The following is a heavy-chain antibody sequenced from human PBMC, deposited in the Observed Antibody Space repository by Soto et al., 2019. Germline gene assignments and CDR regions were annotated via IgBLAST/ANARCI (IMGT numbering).Heavy chain of an antibody. CDR1: GGTFSTYA. CDR2: IIPIFVTA. V-gene: IGHV1-69*12. Sequence: QVQLVQSGAEVQKPGSSVKVSCKASGGTFSTYAINWVRQAPGQGLEWMGGIIPIFVTANYAQKFQGRLTITADESTRTAYIELSRLRSEDTAVYYCARGAVITEEGDFWGQGTLVTVSS. CDR3: ARGAVITEEGDF. D-gene: IGHD2-21*01. J-gene: IGHJ4*02.